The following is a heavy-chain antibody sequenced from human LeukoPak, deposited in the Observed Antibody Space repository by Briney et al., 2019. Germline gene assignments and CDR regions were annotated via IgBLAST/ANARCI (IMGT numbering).Heavy chain of an antibody. CDR2: IYYSGST. CDR3: AREAYTSGWYLDY. V-gene: IGHV4-61*01. CDR1: GASVSGDSISSYY. J-gene: IGHJ4*02. D-gene: IGHD6-19*01. Sequence: YPSETLSLTCTVSGASVSGDSISSYYWSWIRQPPGKGLEWIGSIYYSGSTNYNPSLKSRVTFSVDMSRNQFSLKVNSVTAADTAVYYCAREAYTSGWYLDYWGQGTLVIVSS.